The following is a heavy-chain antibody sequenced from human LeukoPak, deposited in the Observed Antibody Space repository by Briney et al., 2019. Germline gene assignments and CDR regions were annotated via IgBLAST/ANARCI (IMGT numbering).Heavy chain of an antibody. V-gene: IGHV1-69*02. Sequence: SVKVSCKASGGTFSSYTISWVRQAPGQGLEWMGRIIPILGIANYAQKFQGRVTITADKSTSTAYVELSSLRSEDTAVYYCARGIAEDYGGNSHVDYWGQGTLVTVSS. CDR2: IIPILGIA. D-gene: IGHD4-23*01. J-gene: IGHJ4*02. CDR3: ARGIAEDYGGNSHVDY. CDR1: GGTFSSYT.